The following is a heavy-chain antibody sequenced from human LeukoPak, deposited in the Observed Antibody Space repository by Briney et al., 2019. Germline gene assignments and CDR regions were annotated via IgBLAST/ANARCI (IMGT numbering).Heavy chain of an antibody. J-gene: IGHJ5*02. D-gene: IGHD7-27*01. V-gene: IGHV3-23*01. CDR2: ISGDGVYI. CDR3: AKGGADDWGET. Sequence: GGSLRLSCAASGFTFRNFAMSWVRQAPGKGLEWVSAISGDGVYIYYIDSVRGRFTTSRDNSRDTLFLQMNSLRPEDTALYYCAKGGADDWGETWGQGTLVTVSS. CDR1: GFTFRNFA.